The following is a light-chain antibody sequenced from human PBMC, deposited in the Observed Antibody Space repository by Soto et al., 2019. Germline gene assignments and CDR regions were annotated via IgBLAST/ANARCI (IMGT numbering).Light chain of an antibody. CDR2: GAS. Sequence: DIQMTQSPSSLSASVGDRVTITCRASQSISNYLNWYQQKPGKDPKLLMYGASRLESVVPSRFSGSASGKEFINTISRLQPEDFATYYWQQTYSPPRTFGQGTKVEIK. CDR1: QSISNY. V-gene: IGKV1-39*01. J-gene: IGKJ1*01. CDR3: QQTYSPPRT.